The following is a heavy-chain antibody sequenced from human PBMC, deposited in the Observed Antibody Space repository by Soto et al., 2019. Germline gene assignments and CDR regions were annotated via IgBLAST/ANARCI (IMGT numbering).Heavy chain of an antibody. J-gene: IGHJ4*02. CDR2: VYRGEIT. CDR3: ATRPPGRWAGVFDY. D-gene: IGHD1-26*01. CDR1: RGSISNYY. V-gene: IGHV4-59*01. Sequence: SETLSLTCTVSRGSISNYYWSWIRQPPGKRPEWIGYVYRGEITNYNPSLESRVTILLDTSKNQFSLRLNSVTAADTAVYYCATRPPGRWAGVFDYWSQGTLVT.